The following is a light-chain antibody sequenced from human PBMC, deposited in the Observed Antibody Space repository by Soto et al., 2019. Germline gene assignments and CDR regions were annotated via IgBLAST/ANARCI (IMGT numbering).Light chain of an antibody. CDR1: SSNLGPGYD. CDR3: QSHDSSLTGSV. CDR2: GNT. Sequence: QSVRTHPPSMSGAPGQTVTISCSGSSSNLGPGYDVHWYQQLPGTAPKLVLYGNTNRPSGVPDRFSGSKSGSSASLAITGLQAEDEADYYCQSHDSSLTGSVFGTGTKVTVL. J-gene: IGLJ1*01. V-gene: IGLV1-40*01.